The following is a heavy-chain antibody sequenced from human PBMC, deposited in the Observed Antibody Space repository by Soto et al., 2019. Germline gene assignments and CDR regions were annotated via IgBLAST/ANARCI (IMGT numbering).Heavy chain of an antibody. CDR1: GGSISSSNW. CDR2: IYHSGST. Sequence: LSLTCAVSGGSISSSNWWSWVRQPPGKGLEWIGEIYHSGSTNYNPSLKSRVTISVDKSKNQFSLKLSSVTAADTAVYYCARGGDGYNYGNFDYWGQGTLVTVSS. J-gene: IGHJ4*02. CDR3: ARGGDGYNYGNFDY. D-gene: IGHD5-12*01. V-gene: IGHV4-4*02.